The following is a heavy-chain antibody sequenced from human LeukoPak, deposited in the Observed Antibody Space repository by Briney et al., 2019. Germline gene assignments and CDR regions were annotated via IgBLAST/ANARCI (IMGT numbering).Heavy chain of an antibody. CDR2: ISWNSGSI. J-gene: IGHJ3*02. V-gene: IGHV3-9*01. CDR1: GFTFDDYA. CDR3: ARGLLAPLDAFDI. Sequence: GGSLRLSCAASGFTFDDYAMHWVRQAPGKGLEWVSGISWNSGSIGYADSVKGRFTISRDNAKNSLYLQMNSLRAEDTAVYYCARGLLAPLDAFDIWGQGTMVTVSS. D-gene: IGHD5-12*01.